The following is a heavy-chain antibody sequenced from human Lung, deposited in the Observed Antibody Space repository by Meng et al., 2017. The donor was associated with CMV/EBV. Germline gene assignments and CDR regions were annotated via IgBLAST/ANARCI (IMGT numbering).Heavy chain of an antibody. CDR1: GFTFDDYA. D-gene: IGHD2-2*01. Sequence: SXKISCAASGFTFDDYAMHWVRQAPGEGLEWVSGISWNSGSIGYGDSVKGRFTISRDNAKNSLYLQMNSLRAEDTALYYCAKALRFCSSTSCWKGDGMDVWXQGTTVTVSS. J-gene: IGHJ6*02. V-gene: IGHV3-9*01. CDR2: ISWNSGSI. CDR3: AKALRFCSSTSCWKGDGMDV.